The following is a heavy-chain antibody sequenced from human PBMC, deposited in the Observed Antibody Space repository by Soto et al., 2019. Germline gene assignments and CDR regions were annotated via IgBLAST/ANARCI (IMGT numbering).Heavy chain of an antibody. J-gene: IGHJ6*02. V-gene: IGHV4-34*01. CDR2: INHSGST. CDR3: ARLVPAATRYYYGMDV. Sequence: SETLSLTCAVYGGSFSGYYWSWIRQPPGKGLEWIGEINHSGSTNYNPSLKSRVTISVDTSKNQSSLKLSSVTAADTAVYYCARLVPAATRYYYGMDVWGQGTTVTVSS. CDR1: GGSFSGYY. D-gene: IGHD2-2*01.